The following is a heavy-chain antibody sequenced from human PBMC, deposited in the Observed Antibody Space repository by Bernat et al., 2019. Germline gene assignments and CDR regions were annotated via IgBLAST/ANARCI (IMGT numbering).Heavy chain of an antibody. CDR1: GASLSSTGNY. CDR2: IFYSGSS. CDR3: TNGVGYSGYDVAAN. V-gene: IGHV4-31*03. J-gene: IGHJ4*02. D-gene: IGHD5-12*01. Sequence: QVHLQESCPGLVKPSQTMSLTCNVSGASLSSTGNYWSWIREHPGKGLEWIGYIFYSGSSDSNPSLKSRVTISIDTSKNQFSLKLTSVTAADTAVYYCTNGVGYSGYDVAANWGQGTLVTVSS.